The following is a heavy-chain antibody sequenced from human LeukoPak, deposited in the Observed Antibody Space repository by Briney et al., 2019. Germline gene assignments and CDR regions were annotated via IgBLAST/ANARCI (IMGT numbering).Heavy chain of an antibody. Sequence: EASVKVSCKASGGTFSSYAISRVRQAPGQGLEWMGRIIPIFGTANYAQKFQGRVTITTDESTSTAYMELSSLRSEDTAVYYCARDEDYRSFDYWGQGTLVTVSS. CDR2: IIPIFGTA. J-gene: IGHJ4*02. CDR3: ARDEDYRSFDY. D-gene: IGHD4-11*01. V-gene: IGHV1-69*05. CDR1: GGTFSSYA.